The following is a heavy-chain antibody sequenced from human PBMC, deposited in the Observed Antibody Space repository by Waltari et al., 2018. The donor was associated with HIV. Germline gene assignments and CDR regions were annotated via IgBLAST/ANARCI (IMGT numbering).Heavy chain of an antibody. CDR2: VSYSANC. CDR1: GGSISGGAFH. CDR3: ARHVQYKTTWFSEAGALNY. Sequence: QLQLQESGPGLVKPSETLSLTCSVTGGSISGGAFHWGWIRQPPGKGLEWIGTVSYSANCYYNPTLKSRAIISVDTSKNQFCLKMSSVTAADTAVYYCARHVQYKTTWFSEAGALNYWGRGTLVTVSS. D-gene: IGHD1-20*01. V-gene: IGHV4-39*01. J-gene: IGHJ4*02.